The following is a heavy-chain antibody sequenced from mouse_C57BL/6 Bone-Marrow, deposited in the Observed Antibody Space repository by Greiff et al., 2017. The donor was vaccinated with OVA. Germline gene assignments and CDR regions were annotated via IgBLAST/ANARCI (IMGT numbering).Heavy chain of an antibody. Sequence: DVQLVESGGGLVQPGGSLKLSCAASGFTFSDYGMAWVRQAPRKGPEWVAFISNLAYSIYYADTVTGRFTISRENAKNTLYLEMSSLRSEDTAMYYCARQVVATDWYFDVWGTGTTVTVSS. D-gene: IGHD1-1*01. J-gene: IGHJ1*03. CDR1: GFTFSDYG. CDR3: ARQVVATDWYFDV. CDR2: ISNLAYSI. V-gene: IGHV5-15*01.